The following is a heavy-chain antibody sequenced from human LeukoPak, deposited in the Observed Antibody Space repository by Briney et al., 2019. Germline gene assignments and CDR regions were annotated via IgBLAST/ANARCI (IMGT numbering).Heavy chain of an antibody. CDR1: GFTFSNYA. D-gene: IGHD4-17*01. J-gene: IGHJ4*02. CDR2: ISGSSTDI. Sequence: GGSLRLSCAASGFTFSNYAMNWVRQAPGKGLEWVSSISGSSTDIYYADSVKGRFTISRDNSKNTLYLQMNSLRAEDTAVYYCAKSLRHDYGDYGRSYWGQGTLVTVSS. CDR3: AKSLRHDYGDYGRSY. V-gene: IGHV3-23*01.